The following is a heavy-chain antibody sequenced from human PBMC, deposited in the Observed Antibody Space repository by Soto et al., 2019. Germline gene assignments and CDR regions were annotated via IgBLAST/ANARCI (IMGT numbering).Heavy chain of an antibody. Sequence: LRLSCAASGFTFSSYSMNWVRQAPGKGLEWVSSISSSSSYIYYADSVKGRFTISRDNAKNSLYLQMNSLRAEDTAVYYCARDQNPYIVGATGVGYWGQGALVTVSS. CDR2: ISSSSSYI. J-gene: IGHJ4*02. V-gene: IGHV3-21*01. CDR3: ARDQNPYIVGATGVGY. D-gene: IGHD1-26*01. CDR1: GFTFSSYS.